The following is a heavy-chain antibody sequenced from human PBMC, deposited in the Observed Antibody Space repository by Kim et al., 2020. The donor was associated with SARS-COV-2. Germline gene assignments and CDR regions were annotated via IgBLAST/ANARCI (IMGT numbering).Heavy chain of an antibody. Sequence: SETLSLTCTVSGGSVSSGSYYWSWIRQPPGKGLEWIGYIYYSGSTNYNPSLKSRITISVDTSKNQFSLRLSSVTAADTAVYYCARGYCSSTSCYAWNNW. CDR1: GGSVSSGSYY. CDR2: IYYSGST. J-gene: IGHJ5*01. D-gene: IGHD2-2*01. V-gene: IGHV4-61*01. CDR3: ARGYCSSTSCYAWNNW.